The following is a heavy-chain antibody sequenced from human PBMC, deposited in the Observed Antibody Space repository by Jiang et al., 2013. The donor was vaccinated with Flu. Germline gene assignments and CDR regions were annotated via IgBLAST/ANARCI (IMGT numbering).Heavy chain of an antibody. J-gene: IGHJ3*02. D-gene: IGHD5-18*01. V-gene: IGHV1-2*02. CDR2: INPNSGGT. CDR3: ARAIVDTPMAYAFDI. Sequence: GYTFTGYYMHWVRQAPGQGLEWMGWINPNSGGTNYAQKFQGRVTMTRDTSISTVYMELSRLRSDDTAVYYCARAIVDTPMAYAFDIWGQGTMVTVSS. CDR1: GYTFTGYY.